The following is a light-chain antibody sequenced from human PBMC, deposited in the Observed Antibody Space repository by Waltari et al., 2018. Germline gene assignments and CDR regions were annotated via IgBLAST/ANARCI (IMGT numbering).Light chain of an antibody. J-gene: IGLJ2*01. CDR2: EGS. CDR3: CSYAGTSSL. CDR1: SSDVGRYNL. V-gene: IGLV2-23*01. Sequence: QSALTQPASVSGSPGQSITISCTGTSSDVGRYNLVSWYQQHPGKAPKLILYEGSKRPSGVSNRFSGSKSGNTASLTISGRQPEDETDYYCCSYAGTSSLFGGGTKLTVL.